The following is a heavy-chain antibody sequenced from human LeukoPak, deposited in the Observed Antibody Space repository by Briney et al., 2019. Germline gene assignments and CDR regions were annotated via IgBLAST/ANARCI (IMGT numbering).Heavy chain of an antibody. CDR1: GYTLTSYY. Sequence: ASVKVSCKASGYTLTSYYMHWVRQAPGQGLEWMGIINPSGGSTSYAQKFQGRVTMTRDTSTTTVYMELSSLRSEDTAVYYCARSNTYVRWFDPWGQGTLVTVSS. CDR2: INPSGGST. CDR3: ARSNTYVRWFDP. J-gene: IGHJ5*02. V-gene: IGHV1-46*01. D-gene: IGHD3-10*02.